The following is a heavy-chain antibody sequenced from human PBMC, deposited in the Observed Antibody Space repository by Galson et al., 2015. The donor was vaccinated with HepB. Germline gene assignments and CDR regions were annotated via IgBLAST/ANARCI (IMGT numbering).Heavy chain of an antibody. D-gene: IGHD6-13*01. J-gene: IGHJ4*02. Sequence: SLRLSCAASGFTFSSYSMNWVRQAPGKGLEWVSYISSSSSTIYYADSVKGRFTISRDNAKNSLYLQMNSLRAEDTAVYYCARDRYDSSSWFLLNYFDYWGQGTLVTVSS. CDR2: ISSSSSTI. V-gene: IGHV3-48*01. CDR1: GFTFSSYS. CDR3: ARDRYDSSSWFLLNYFDY.